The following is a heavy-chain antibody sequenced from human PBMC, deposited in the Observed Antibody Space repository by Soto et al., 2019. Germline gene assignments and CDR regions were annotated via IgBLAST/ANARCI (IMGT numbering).Heavy chain of an antibody. V-gene: IGHV3-9*01. J-gene: IGHJ6*02. CDR3: AKVQVGRIFYYYGMDV. CDR1: GFTFDDYA. D-gene: IGHD2-15*01. Sequence: PGGSLRLSCAASGFTFDDYAMHWVRQAPGKGLEWVSGISWNSGSIGYADSVKGRFTISRDNAKNSLYLQMNSLRAEDTALYYCAKVQVGRIFYYYGMDVWGQGTTVTVSS. CDR2: ISWNSGSI.